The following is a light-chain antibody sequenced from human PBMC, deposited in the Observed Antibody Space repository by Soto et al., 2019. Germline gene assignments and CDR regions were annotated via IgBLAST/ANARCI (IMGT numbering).Light chain of an antibody. J-gene: IGLJ3*02. CDR1: NVGNKA. Sequence: QSVLTQPPSVSEAPGQRVTISCSGSNVGNKAVNWYQQLRGKAPKLLLYYDDMLSSGVSDRFSGSKSGTSASLAISGLQNDDDGDYYCAIWDDSVDGWVFGGGTKVTVL. CDR3: AIWDDSVDGWV. CDR2: YDD. V-gene: IGLV1-36*01.